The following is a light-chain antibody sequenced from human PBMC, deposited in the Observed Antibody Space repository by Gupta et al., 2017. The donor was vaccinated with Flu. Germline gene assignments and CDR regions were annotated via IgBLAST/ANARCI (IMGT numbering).Light chain of an antibody. Sequence: EIVFTQSPATLSLSPGERATLSCRASQSVSSYLAWYQQKPGQAPRLLIYDASNRATGIPARFRGSGYGTDLTLTISSRELEDFAVYYCQQRSNWPPWTFGQGTKVEIK. CDR1: QSVSSY. CDR2: DAS. V-gene: IGKV3-11*01. J-gene: IGKJ1*01. CDR3: QQRSNWPPWT.